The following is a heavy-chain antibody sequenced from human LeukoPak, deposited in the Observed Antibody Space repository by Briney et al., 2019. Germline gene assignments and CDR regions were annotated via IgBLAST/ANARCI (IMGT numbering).Heavy chain of an antibody. D-gene: IGHD3-22*01. J-gene: IGHJ4*02. CDR3: ARDVPYYYDSSGYYSPFDC. CDR1: GFTFSTCA. Sequence: PGGSLRLSCAASGFTFSTCAMSWVRQAPGKGLEWVSDISGTGGRTYYADSVKGRFTISRDNSKNTVDLLMNSLRAEDTAIYYCARDVPYYYDSSGYYSPFDCWGQGTLVTVSS. CDR2: ISGTGGRT. V-gene: IGHV3-23*01.